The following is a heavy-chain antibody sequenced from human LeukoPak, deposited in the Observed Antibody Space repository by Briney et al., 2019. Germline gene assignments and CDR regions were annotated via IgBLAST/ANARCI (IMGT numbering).Heavy chain of an antibody. Sequence: PGGSLRLSCVASGFILSDYYMSWIRQAPGKGLEWLSYISYSGGTINYSDSARGRFTISRDSAKNTLYLQLERLRAEDTAVYYCTRDDGYSYGSASFEYWGQGTLVTVSS. J-gene: IGHJ4*02. CDR1: GFILSDYY. D-gene: IGHD3-10*01. V-gene: IGHV3-11*01. CDR2: ISYSGGTI. CDR3: TRDDGYSYGSASFEY.